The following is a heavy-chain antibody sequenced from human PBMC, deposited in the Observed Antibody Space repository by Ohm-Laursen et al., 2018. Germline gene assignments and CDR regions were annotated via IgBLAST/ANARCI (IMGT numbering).Heavy chain of an antibody. V-gene: IGHV4-39*07. CDR2: IYYRGTT. Sequence: SETLSLTCTVSGGSISSSSYYWGWIRQPPGKGLERIGNIYYRGTTYYNPSLKSLVTISVDTSKNQFSLKLSSVTAADTAVYYCASRYSSSWSLDYWGQGTLVTVSS. CDR1: GGSISSSSYY. CDR3: ASRYSSSWSLDY. D-gene: IGHD6-13*01. J-gene: IGHJ4*02.